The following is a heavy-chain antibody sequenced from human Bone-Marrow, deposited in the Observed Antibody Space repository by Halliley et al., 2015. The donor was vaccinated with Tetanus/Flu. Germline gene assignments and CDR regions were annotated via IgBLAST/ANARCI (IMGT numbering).Heavy chain of an antibody. J-gene: IGHJ5*02. CDR3: ARVITGTLFDA. V-gene: IGHV4-31*03. CDR2: VHPSGNT. CDR1: GDSISDGGLY. Sequence: TLSLTCTVSGDSISDGGLYWAWIRQHPGKGLEWIGYVHPSGNTYYNPSLKSRLSMSLDTSQNQFSLKVHSVTPADTAMYYCARVITGTLFDAWGQGLLGPVSS. D-gene: IGHD1-1*01.